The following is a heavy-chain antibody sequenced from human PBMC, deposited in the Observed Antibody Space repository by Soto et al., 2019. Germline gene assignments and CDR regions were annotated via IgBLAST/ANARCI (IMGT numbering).Heavy chain of an antibody. D-gene: IGHD3-16*01. CDR3: ARGLGLSAHYYYYYGMDV. CDR1: GYTFTGYY. V-gene: IGHV1-18*04. CDR2: ISAYNGNT. Sequence: GASVKVSCKASGYTFTGYYMHWVRQAPGQGLEWMGWISAYNGNTNYAQKLQGRVTMTTDTSTSTAYMELRSLRSDDTAVYYCARGLGLSAHYYYYYGMDVWGQGTTVTVS. J-gene: IGHJ6*02.